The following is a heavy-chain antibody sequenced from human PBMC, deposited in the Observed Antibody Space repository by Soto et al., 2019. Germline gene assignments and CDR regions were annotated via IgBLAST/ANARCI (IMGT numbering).Heavy chain of an antibody. D-gene: IGHD2-21*02. V-gene: IGHV1-58*02. CDR1: GFTFTSSA. Sequence: ASVKVSCKASGFTFTSSAMQWVRQARGQRLEWIGWIVVGSGNTNYAQKFQERVTITRDMSTSTAYMELSSLRSEDTAVYYCAAAPGETYCGGDCYYYYYGMDVWGQGTTVTVSS. J-gene: IGHJ6*02. CDR3: AAAPGETYCGGDCYYYYYGMDV. CDR2: IVVGSGNT.